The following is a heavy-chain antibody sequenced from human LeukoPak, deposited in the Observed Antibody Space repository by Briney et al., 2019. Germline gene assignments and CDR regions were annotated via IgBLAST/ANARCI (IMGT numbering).Heavy chain of an antibody. Sequence: SETLSLTCTVSGGSISSYYWSWIRQPAGKGLEWIGRIYTSGSTNYNPSLKSRVTMSVDTSKNQFSLKLSSVTAADTAVYYCARDRRYYGSGDIFDYWGQGTLVTVSS. CDR1: GGSISSYY. CDR3: ARDRRYYGSGDIFDY. V-gene: IGHV4-4*07. J-gene: IGHJ4*02. D-gene: IGHD3-10*01. CDR2: IYTSGST.